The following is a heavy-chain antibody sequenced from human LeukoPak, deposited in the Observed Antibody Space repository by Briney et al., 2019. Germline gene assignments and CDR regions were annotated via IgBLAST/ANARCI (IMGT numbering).Heavy chain of an antibody. CDR3: ARSPRTYYYDSSGYARY. CDR2: MRYDGSNK. V-gene: IGHV3-30*02. CDR1: GFTFSSYG. J-gene: IGHJ4*02. D-gene: IGHD3-22*01. Sequence: GGSLRLSCAASGFTFSSYGMHWVRQAPGKGLEWVAFMRYDGSNKYYADSVKGRFTISRDNSKNTLYLQMNSLRAEDTAVYYCARSPRTYYYDSSGYARYWGQGTLVTVSS.